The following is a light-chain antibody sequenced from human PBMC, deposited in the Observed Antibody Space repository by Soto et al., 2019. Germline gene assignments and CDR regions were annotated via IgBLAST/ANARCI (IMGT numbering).Light chain of an antibody. CDR3: CSDAGRSTYV. CDR2: EVS. J-gene: IGLJ1*01. CDR1: GSYNF. Sequence: QSALTQPASVSGSPGQSITISCTVGSYNFVSWYQQHPGKAPKVLIYEVSKRPSGVSDRFSGSKSGNTASLTISGLQAEDEADYYCCSDAGRSTYVFGTETKLTVL. V-gene: IGLV2-23*02.